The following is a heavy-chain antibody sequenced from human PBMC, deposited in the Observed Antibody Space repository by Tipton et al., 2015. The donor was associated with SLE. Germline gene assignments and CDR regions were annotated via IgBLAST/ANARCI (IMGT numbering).Heavy chain of an antibody. V-gene: IGHV4-59*11. CDR1: GGSIRSHY. CDR2: IYYTGST. D-gene: IGHD6-19*01. J-gene: IGHJ4*02. Sequence: TLSLTCTVSGGSIRSHYWSWIRQPPGKGLEWIGYIYYTGSTNYNPSLKSRVTISVDTSKNQFSLKVSSVTAADTAVYYCARDLGAVAGHYFDYWGQGTLVTVSS. CDR3: ARDLGAVAGHYFDY.